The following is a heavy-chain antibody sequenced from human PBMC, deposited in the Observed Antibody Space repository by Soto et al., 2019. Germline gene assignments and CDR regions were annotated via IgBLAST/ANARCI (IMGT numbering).Heavy chain of an antibody. Sequence: QVQLQESGPGLVKPSETLSLTCTVSGGSISSYYWSWIRQPPGKGLEWIGYIYYSGSTNYKPFFKSRVTISVDTSKNQFSLKLSSVTAADTAVYYCARLYGKNAFDIWGQGTMVTVSS. J-gene: IGHJ3*02. CDR2: IYYSGST. V-gene: IGHV4-59*01. CDR3: ARLYGKNAFDI. CDR1: GGSISSYY. D-gene: IGHD3-10*01.